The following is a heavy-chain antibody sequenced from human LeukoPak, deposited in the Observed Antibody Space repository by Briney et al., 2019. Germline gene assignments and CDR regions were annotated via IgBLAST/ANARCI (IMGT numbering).Heavy chain of an antibody. CDR3: AKIRPDFSGWYYFDY. CDR1: GFTFSGFW. J-gene: IGHJ4*02. Sequence: GGSLRLSCAASGFTFSGFWMSWSRQAPGKGLEWVASINSDGSEGYYADVVKGRFTISRDNAKNSLYLQMNSLRAEDTAVYYCAKIRPDFSGWYYFDYWGQGTLVTVSS. D-gene: IGHD6-19*01. CDR2: INSDGSEG. V-gene: IGHV3-7*03.